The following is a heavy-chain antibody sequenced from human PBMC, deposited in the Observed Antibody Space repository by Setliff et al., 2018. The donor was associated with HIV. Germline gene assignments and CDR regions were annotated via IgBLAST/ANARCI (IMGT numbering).Heavy chain of an antibody. CDR2: IFYTGST. V-gene: IGHV4-39*01. CDR1: GGSINSSSYY. J-gene: IGHJ5*01. D-gene: IGHD4-17*01. CDR3: TRRDVTTGLDS. Sequence: SETLSLTCTVSGGSINSSSYYWDWIRQPPGKSLEWVGSIFYTGSTNYRPSLECRVIVSLDTFKNQFSLKLSSVTAADTAVYYCTRRDVTTGLDSWGPGILVTVSS.